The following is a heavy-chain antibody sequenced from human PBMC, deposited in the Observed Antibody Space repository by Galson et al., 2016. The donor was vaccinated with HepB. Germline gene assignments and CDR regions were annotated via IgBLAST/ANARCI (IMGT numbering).Heavy chain of an antibody. J-gene: IGHJ4*02. Sequence: TLSLTCAVSGGSISSGGYSWSWIRQPPGKGLEWIGYIYHSGSTYSNPSLKSRITISVDRSKNQFSLKLSSVTAADTAVYYCARASRDTAMDLHFDYWGQGTLVTVSS. V-gene: IGHV4-30-2*01. CDR3: ARASRDTAMDLHFDY. D-gene: IGHD5-18*01. CDR1: GGSISSGGYS. CDR2: IYHSGST.